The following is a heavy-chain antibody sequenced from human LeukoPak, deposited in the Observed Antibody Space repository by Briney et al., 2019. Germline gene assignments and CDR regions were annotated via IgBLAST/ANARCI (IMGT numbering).Heavy chain of an antibody. D-gene: IGHD3-9*01. Sequence: GGSLRLSCAASGFTFSSYGMHWVRQAPGKGLEWVAVISYDGSNKYYADSVKGRFTISRDNSKNTLYLQMNSLRAEDTAVYYCARGGGLRYSAHHEGFDPWGQGTLVTVSS. CDR1: GFTFSSYG. J-gene: IGHJ5*02. CDR3: ARGGGLRYSAHHEGFDP. V-gene: IGHV3-30*03. CDR2: ISYDGSNK.